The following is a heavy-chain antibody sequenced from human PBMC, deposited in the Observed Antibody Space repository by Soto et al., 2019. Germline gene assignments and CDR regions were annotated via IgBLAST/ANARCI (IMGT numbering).Heavy chain of an antibody. CDR3: ARGSVAGFDY. D-gene: IGHD6-19*01. CDR2: IYYSGST. Sequence: SETLSLTCTVSGGSISSYYWIWIRQPPGKGLEWIGYIYYSGSTNYNPSLKSRVTISVDTSKNQFSLKLSSVTAADTAVYYCARGSVAGFDYWGQGTLVTVSS. CDR1: GGSISSYY. V-gene: IGHV4-59*01. J-gene: IGHJ4*02.